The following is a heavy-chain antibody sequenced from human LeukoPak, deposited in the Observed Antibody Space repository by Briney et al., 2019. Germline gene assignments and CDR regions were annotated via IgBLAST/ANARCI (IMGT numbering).Heavy chain of an antibody. CDR1: GYSFTNYW. D-gene: IGHD6-6*01. J-gene: IGHJ4*02. CDR2: IYPGDSDT. CDR3: ARHTRYSSSSRVFDY. Sequence: GEPLKISCKGSGYSFTNYWIGWVRQMPGKGLEWMGIIYPGDSDTKYSPSFQGQVTISADKSISTAYLQWSSLKASDTAMYYCARHTRYSSSSRVFDYWGQGTLVTVSS. V-gene: IGHV5-51*01.